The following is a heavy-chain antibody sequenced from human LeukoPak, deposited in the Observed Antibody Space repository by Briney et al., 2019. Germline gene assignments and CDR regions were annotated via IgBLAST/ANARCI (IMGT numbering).Heavy chain of an antibody. D-gene: IGHD4-17*01. CDR2: ISSSGNTI. Sequence: GGSLRLSCVASGFTFSSYEMNWVRQAPGKGLEWVSHISSSGNTIHYADSVKGRFTVSRDNAKNSVYLQMNSLRAEDTAVYYCARDEEGDYDFDYWGQGTLVTVSS. J-gene: IGHJ4*02. V-gene: IGHV3-48*03. CDR1: GFTFSSYE. CDR3: ARDEEGDYDFDY.